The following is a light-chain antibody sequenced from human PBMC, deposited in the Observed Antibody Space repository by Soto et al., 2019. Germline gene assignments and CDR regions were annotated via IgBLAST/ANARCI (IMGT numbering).Light chain of an antibody. CDR3: QKYNSAPWT. CDR2: VAS. Sequence: DIQMTQSPSSLSASVGDRVTITCRASEGISNYLAWYQQQPGKVPKLLIYVASTLQSGVPSRFSGSGSGTDFTLTISSQQPEDVATYYCQKYNSAPWTFGQGTKVEIK. CDR1: EGISNY. V-gene: IGKV1-27*01. J-gene: IGKJ1*01.